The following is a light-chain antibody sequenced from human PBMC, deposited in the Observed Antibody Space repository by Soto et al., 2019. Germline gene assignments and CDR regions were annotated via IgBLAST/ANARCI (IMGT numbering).Light chain of an antibody. Sequence: SYELTQPSSVSVSPGQTARITCSGDVLAKKYARWFQQKPGQAPVLVIYKDSERPSGIPERFSGSCSGTTVTLTISGAQVEDEADYYCYSAADNKGVFGGGTKLTVL. CDR3: YSAADNKGV. V-gene: IGLV3-27*01. CDR1: VLAKKY. CDR2: KDS. J-gene: IGLJ2*01.